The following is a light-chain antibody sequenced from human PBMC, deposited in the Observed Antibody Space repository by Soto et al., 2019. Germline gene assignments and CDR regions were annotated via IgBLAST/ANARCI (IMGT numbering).Light chain of an antibody. CDR2: DDN. Sequence: SYELTQPPSVSVAPGQTARITCGGDNLGRKSVHWYQQKPGQAPALVVYDDNDRPSGIPEQFSGSNSGNTATLTISRVEAGDEADYYCQLWDDISDHVVFGGGTKLTVL. J-gene: IGLJ2*01. CDR3: QLWDDISDHVV. CDR1: NLGRKS. V-gene: IGLV3-21*02.